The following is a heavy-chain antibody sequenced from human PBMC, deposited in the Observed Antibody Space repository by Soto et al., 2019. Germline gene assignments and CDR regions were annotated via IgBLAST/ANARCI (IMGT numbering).Heavy chain of an antibody. CDR3: ARVPRWRPEGTWYFDL. J-gene: IGHJ2*01. CDR1: GYTFTSYD. Sequence: QVQLVQSGAEVKKPGASVKVSCKASGYTFTSYDINWVRQATGQGLEWMGWMNPNSGNTGYAQKFQGRGTMTRNTYISTAYMELSSLRSEDTAVYYCARVPRWRPEGTWYFDLWGRGTLVTVSS. CDR2: MNPNSGNT. V-gene: IGHV1-8*01. D-gene: IGHD4-17*01.